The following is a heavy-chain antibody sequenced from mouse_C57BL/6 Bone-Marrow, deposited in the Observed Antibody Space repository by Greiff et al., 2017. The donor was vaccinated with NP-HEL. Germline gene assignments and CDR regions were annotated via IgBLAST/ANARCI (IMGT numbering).Heavy chain of an antibody. CDR2: INPNNGGT. CDR1: GYTFTDYN. CDR3: AREQGFAY. J-gene: IGHJ3*01. V-gene: IGHV1-18*01. Sequence: EVQLLESGPELVKPGASVKIPCKASGYTFTDYNMDWVKQSHGKSLEWIGDINPNNGGTIYNQKFKGKATLTVDKSSSTAYMELRSLTSEDTAVYYCAREQGFAYWGQGTLVTVSA.